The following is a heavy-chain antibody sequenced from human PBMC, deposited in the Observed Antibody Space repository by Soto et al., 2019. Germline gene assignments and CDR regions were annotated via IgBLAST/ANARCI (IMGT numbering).Heavy chain of an antibody. CDR1: GFTFISYG. D-gene: IGHD6-13*01. CDR3: AKDKAYSIRNWFDP. V-gene: IGHV3-30*18. Sequence: PGGSLRLSCAASGFTFISYGMHWVRQAPGKGLEWVAVISYDGSNKYYADSVKGRFTISRDNSKNTLYLQMNSLRAEDTAVYYCAKDKAYSIRNWFDPWGQGTLVTVSS. J-gene: IGHJ5*02. CDR2: ISYDGSNK.